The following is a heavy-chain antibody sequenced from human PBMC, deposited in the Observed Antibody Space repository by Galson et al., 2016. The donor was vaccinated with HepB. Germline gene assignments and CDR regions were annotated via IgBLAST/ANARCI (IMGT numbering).Heavy chain of an antibody. V-gene: IGHV5-51*01. CDR2: IYPADSDT. Sequence: QSGAEVKKPGESLKISCKGSGYSFSSQSIGWVRQMPGKGLEWMGIIYPADSDTTYSPSFQGQVTISADKSISTAYLQWSSLKASDTAMYYCASQPSPSLTICAYYFDYWGQGTLVTVSS. D-gene: IGHD3-9*01. CDR3: ASQPSPSLTICAYYFDY. J-gene: IGHJ4*02. CDR1: GYSFSSQS.